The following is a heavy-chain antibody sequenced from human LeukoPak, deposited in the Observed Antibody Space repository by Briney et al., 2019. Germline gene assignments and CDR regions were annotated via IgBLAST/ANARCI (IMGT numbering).Heavy chain of an antibody. CDR1: GGSFSGYY. D-gene: IGHD2/OR15-2a*01. CDR3: ARGQKNTPFDY. Sequence: SETLSLTCAVYGGSFSGYYWSWIRQPPGKGLEWIGEINHSGSTNYNPSLKSRVTISVDTSKNQFSLKLSSVTAADTAVYYCARGQKNTPFDYWGQGTLVTVSS. CDR2: INHSGST. J-gene: IGHJ4*02. V-gene: IGHV4-34*01.